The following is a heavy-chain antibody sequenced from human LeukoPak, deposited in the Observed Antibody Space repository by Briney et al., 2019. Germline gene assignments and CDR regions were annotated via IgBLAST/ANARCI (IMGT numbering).Heavy chain of an antibody. V-gene: IGHV4-34*01. CDR1: GGSFSGYY. CDR2: INHSGST. D-gene: IGHD1-26*01. Sequence: SETLCLTCAVYGGSFSGYYWSWIRQPPGKGLEWIGEINHSGSTNYNPSLKSRVTISVDTSKNQFSLKLSSVTAADTAVYYCASRVVGATPRGDYWGQGTLVTVSS. CDR3: ASRVVGATPRGDY. J-gene: IGHJ4*02.